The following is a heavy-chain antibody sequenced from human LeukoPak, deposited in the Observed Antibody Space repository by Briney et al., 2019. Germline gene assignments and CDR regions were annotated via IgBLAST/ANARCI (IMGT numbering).Heavy chain of an antibody. J-gene: IGHJ4*02. Sequence: PGGSLRLSCAASGFTFSSYDMHWVRQAPGKGLEWVAVISYDGSNKYYADSVKGRFTISRDNAKNSLYLQMNSLRAEDTALYYCARVRDSMTTVTTYYFDYWGQGTLVTVSS. V-gene: IGHV3-30*03. CDR2: ISYDGSNK. CDR3: ARVRDSMTTVTTYYFDY. D-gene: IGHD4-17*01. CDR1: GFTFSSYD.